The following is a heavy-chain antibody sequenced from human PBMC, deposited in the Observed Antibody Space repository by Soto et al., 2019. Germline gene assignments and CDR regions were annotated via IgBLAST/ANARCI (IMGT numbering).Heavy chain of an antibody. CDR3: ARAGDSSGYPLPRYYYYGMDV. CDR2: IYSGGST. J-gene: IGHJ6*02. Sequence: GGSLRLSCAASGFTVSSNYMSWVRQAPGKGLEWVSVIYSGGSTYYADSVKGRFTISRDNSKNTLYLQMNSLRAEDTAVYYCARAGDSSGYPLPRYYYYGMDVWGQGTTVTVSS. CDR1: GFTVSSNY. V-gene: IGHV3-53*01. D-gene: IGHD3-22*01.